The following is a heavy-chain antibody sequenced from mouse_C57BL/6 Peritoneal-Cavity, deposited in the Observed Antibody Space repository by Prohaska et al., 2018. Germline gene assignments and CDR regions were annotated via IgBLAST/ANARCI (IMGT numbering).Heavy chain of an antibody. CDR3: ARGSSDLDG. CDR2: IFPGSGST. CDR1: VSTFTCYY. D-gene: IGHD1-1*01. Sequence: HVQLQQSCPDLVKPGPSLSLSFTASVSTFTCYYINWVKPRPGQGLEWIGWIFPGSGSTYYNEKLKSKATLNVDKCGSTVHMMLSSRTTEEYEVSVCARGSSDLDGWGQGST. J-gene: IGHJ2*01. V-gene: IGHV1-75*01.